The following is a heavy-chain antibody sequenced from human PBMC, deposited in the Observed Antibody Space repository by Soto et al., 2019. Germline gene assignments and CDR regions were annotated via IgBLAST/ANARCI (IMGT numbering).Heavy chain of an antibody. CDR1: GFTFSSYA. J-gene: IGHJ6*02. CDR2: ISGSGGST. CDR3: ATDTAMATRNYYYYYGMDV. V-gene: IGHV3-23*01. Sequence: EVQLLESGGGLVQPGGSLRLSCAASGFTFSSYAMSWVRQAPGKGLEWVSAISGSGGSTYYADSVKGRFTISRDKSKNTLYLQMNSLRAEDTAVYYCATDTAMATRNYYYYYGMDVWGQGTTVTVSS. D-gene: IGHD5-18*01.